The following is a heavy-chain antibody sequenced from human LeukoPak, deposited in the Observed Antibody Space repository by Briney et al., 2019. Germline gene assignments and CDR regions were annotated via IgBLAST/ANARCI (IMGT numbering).Heavy chain of an antibody. Sequence: SETLSLTCTVSGGSISTYYWSWIRQPAGKGLEWIGRIYTGGSTNYNPSLESRVTMSINTPENHFSLKLSSVTAADTAVYYCARYRNRLLSGAGWFDPWGQGTLVTVSS. CDR2: IYTGGST. D-gene: IGHD1-14*01. V-gene: IGHV4-4*07. J-gene: IGHJ5*02. CDR3: ARYRNRLLSGAGWFDP. CDR1: GGSISTYY.